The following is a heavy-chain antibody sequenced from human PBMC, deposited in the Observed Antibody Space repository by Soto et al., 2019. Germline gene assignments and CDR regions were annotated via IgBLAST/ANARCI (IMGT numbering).Heavy chain of an antibody. CDR2: IIPIFGTA. CDR3: APHPYYYDSSGRNWFDP. CDR1: GGTFSSYA. D-gene: IGHD3-22*01. Sequence: ASVKVSCKASGGTFSSYAISWVRQAPGQGLEWMGGIIPIFGTANYAQKFQGRVTITADKSTSTAYMELSSLRSEDTAVYYCAPHPYYYDSSGRNWFDPWGQGTLVTSPQ. J-gene: IGHJ5*02. V-gene: IGHV1-69*06.